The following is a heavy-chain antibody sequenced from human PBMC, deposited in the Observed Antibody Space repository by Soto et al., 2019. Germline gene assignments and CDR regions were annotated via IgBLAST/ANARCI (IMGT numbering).Heavy chain of an antibody. J-gene: IGHJ4*02. CDR2: IYYSGST. Sequence: SETLSLTCTVSGGSISSGDYYWSWIRQPPGKGLEWIGYIYYSGSTYYNPSLKSRVTISVDTSKNQFSLKLSSVTAADTAVYYCARQERRITIFGVVITAPSLFDYWGQGTLVTVSS. CDR3: ARQERRITIFGVVITAPSLFDY. D-gene: IGHD3-3*01. V-gene: IGHV4-30-4*01. CDR1: GGSISSGDYY.